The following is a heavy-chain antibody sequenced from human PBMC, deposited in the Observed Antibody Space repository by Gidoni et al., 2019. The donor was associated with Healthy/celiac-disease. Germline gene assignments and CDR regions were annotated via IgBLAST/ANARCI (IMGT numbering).Heavy chain of an antibody. Sequence: EVQLLESGGGLVQPGGSLSLSCAASGFTFISYARSWVRQVPGKGLKWVSAISGSGGSTYYADSVKGRFTISRDNSKNTLYLQMNSLRAEDTAGYYCAEITMVRGVIKASSGYWGQGTLVTVSS. CDR2: ISGSGGST. J-gene: IGHJ4*02. CDR3: AEITMVRGVIKASSGY. D-gene: IGHD3-10*01. V-gene: IGHV3-23*01. CDR1: GFTFISYA.